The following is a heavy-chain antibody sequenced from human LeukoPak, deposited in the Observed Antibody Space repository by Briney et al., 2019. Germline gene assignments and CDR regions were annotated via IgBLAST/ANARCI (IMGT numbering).Heavy chain of an antibody. CDR3: ARVAYSGYVDAFDI. J-gene: IGHJ3*02. Sequence: SETLSLTCTVSGGSISSGSYYWSWIRQPAGKGLEWIGRIYTSGSTNYNPSLKSRVTISVDTSKNQFSLKLSSVTAADTAVYYCARVAYSGYVDAFDIWGQGTMVTVSS. CDR2: IYTSGST. V-gene: IGHV4-61*02. CDR1: GGSISSGSYY. D-gene: IGHD5-12*01.